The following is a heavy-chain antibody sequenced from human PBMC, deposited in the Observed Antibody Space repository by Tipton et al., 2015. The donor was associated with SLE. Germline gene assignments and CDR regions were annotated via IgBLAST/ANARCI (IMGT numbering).Heavy chain of an antibody. Sequence: TLSLTCTVSGASISSNTYYWGWVRQPPGKGLEWIGSISYTGDTYYTPSLKSRVTISVDTSKSQFSLKLSSATAADTAVYYCATHDYDTYYFDYWGQGTLVTVSS. CDR2: ISYTGDT. J-gene: IGHJ4*02. CDR3: ATHDYDTYYFDY. D-gene: IGHD3-16*01. V-gene: IGHV4-39*01. CDR1: GASISSNTYY.